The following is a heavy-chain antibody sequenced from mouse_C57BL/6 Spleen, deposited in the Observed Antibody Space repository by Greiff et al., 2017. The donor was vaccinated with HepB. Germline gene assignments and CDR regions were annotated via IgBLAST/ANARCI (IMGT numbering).Heavy chain of an antibody. CDR2: IYPGSGNT. J-gene: IGHJ4*01. D-gene: IGHD2-3*01. V-gene: IGHV1-76*01. Sequence: QVQLKQSGAELVRPGASVKLSCKASGYTFTDYYINWVKQRPGQGLEWIARIYPGSGNTYYNEKFKGKATLTAEKSSSTAYMQLSSLTSEDSAVYFCARSEGLLLYAMDYWGQGTSVTVSS. CDR1: GYTFTDYY. CDR3: ARSEGLLLYAMDY.